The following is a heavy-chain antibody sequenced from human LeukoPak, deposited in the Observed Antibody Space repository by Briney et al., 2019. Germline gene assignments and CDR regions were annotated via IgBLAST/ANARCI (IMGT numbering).Heavy chain of an antibody. CDR2: ISYDGNIK. CDR1: GFTFSTHP. Sequence: GGSLRLSCAASGFTFSTHPMHWVRQAPGKGLEWVAVISYDGNIKYYTDPVKGRFTISRDNSKNTLYLQMNSLRAEDTAVYSCARDQGDCHYYVGDYWGQGTLVTVSS. J-gene: IGHJ4*02. CDR3: ARDQGDCHYYVGDY. D-gene: IGHD3-22*01. V-gene: IGHV3-30-3*01.